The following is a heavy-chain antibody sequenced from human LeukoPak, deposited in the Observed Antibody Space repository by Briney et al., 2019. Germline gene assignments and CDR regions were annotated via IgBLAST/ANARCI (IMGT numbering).Heavy chain of an antibody. CDR2: ISYDGSNK. CDR1: GFTFSSYG. D-gene: IGHD3-22*01. Sequence: PGRSLRLSCAASGFTFSSYGMHWVRQAPGKGLEWVAVISYDGSNKYYADSVKGRFTISRDNSKNTLYLQMNSLRAEDTAVYYCAKTRHTAYYYDSSGHLPYYYYGMDVWGQGTTVTVSS. CDR3: AKTRHTAYYYDSSGHLPYYYYGMDV. J-gene: IGHJ6*02. V-gene: IGHV3-30*18.